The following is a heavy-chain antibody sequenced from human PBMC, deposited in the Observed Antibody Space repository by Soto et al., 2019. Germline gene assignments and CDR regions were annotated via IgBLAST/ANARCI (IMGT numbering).Heavy chain of an antibody. Sequence: GESLKISCKGSGYSFAGYWITWVRQKPGKGLEWMGRIDPSDSQTYYSPSFRGHVTISATKSITTVFLQWSSLRASDTAMYYCARHFKPGRYGMDVWGQGTTVTVSS. CDR3: ARHFKPGRYGMDV. D-gene: IGHD1-1*01. J-gene: IGHJ6*02. CDR1: GYSFAGYW. V-gene: IGHV5-10-1*01. CDR2: IDPSDSQT.